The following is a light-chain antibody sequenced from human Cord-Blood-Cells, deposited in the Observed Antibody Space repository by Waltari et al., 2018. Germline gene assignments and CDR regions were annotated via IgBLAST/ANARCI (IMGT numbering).Light chain of an antibody. CDR2: DAS. Sequence: DIQMTQSPSTLSASVGDRVTITCRASQSISSWLAWYQQKPGKAPKLLIYDASSLESGVPSRFSGSGSGTEFTLTISSLQPDDFATYYCQQYNSYSWTVGQGP. CDR1: QSISSW. J-gene: IGKJ1*01. V-gene: IGKV1-5*01. CDR3: QQYNSYSWT.